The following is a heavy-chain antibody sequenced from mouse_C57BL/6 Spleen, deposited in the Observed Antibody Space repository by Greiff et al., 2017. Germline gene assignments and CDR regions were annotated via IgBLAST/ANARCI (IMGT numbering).Heavy chain of an antibody. Sequence: QVQLQQSGAELARPGASVKLSCKASGYTFTSYGISWVKQRTGQGLEWIGEIYPRSGNTYYNEKFKGKATLTADKSSSTAYMELRSLTSEDSAVYFCATGLRRGDYYAMDYWGQGTSVTVSS. J-gene: IGHJ4*01. V-gene: IGHV1-81*01. CDR3: ATGLRRGDYYAMDY. CDR2: IYPRSGNT. D-gene: IGHD2-4*01. CDR1: GYTFTSYG.